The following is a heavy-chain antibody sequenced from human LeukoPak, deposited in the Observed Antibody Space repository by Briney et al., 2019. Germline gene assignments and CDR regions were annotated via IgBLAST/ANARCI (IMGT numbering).Heavy chain of an antibody. Sequence: SETLSLTCAVYGGSFSRYYWSWIRQSPGKGLEWIAEIDHRGDINYNPSVKSRVTISVDTSKNQFSLKVRSLSAADTAVYYCARGSTISETGYFDFWGQSTLVTVSS. CDR1: GGSFSRYY. V-gene: IGHV4-34*01. CDR2: IDHRGDI. D-gene: IGHD5-24*01. CDR3: ARGSTISETGYFDF. J-gene: IGHJ4*02.